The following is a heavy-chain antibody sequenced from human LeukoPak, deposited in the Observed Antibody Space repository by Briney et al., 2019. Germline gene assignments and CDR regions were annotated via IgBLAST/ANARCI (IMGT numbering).Heavy chain of an antibody. V-gene: IGHV1-69*13. CDR3: ARCSGYDYYYFDY. D-gene: IGHD5-12*01. Sequence: ASVKVSCKASGGTFSSYAISWVRQAPGQGLEWMGGIIPIFGTANYAQRFQGRVTITADESTSTAYMELSSLRSEDTAVYYCARCSGYDYYYFDYWGQGTLVTVSS. CDR1: GGTFSSYA. J-gene: IGHJ4*02. CDR2: IIPIFGTA.